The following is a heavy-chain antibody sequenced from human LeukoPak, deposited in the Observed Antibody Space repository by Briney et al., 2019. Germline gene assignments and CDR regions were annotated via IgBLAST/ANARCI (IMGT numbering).Heavy chain of an antibody. CDR3: AKGYRGIEAFDI. D-gene: IGHD1-26*01. J-gene: IGHJ3*02. CDR1: GFTFSSYS. V-gene: IGHV3-23*01. Sequence: PGGSLRLSCAASGFTFSSYSMNWVRQAPGKGLEWVSAITGGGDYTYYADSVKGRFTISRDNPKNAVYLQMNSLRAEDTAVNYCAKGYRGIEAFDIWGQGTMVTVSS. CDR2: ITGGGDYT.